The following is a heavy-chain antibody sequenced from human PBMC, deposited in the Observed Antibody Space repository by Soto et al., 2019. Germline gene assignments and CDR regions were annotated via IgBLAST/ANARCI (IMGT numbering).Heavy chain of an antibody. CDR2: TRSKAHSYAT. J-gene: IGHJ4*02. CDR1: GFSFSDSA. V-gene: IGHV3-73*02. Sequence: EVQLVESGGGLVQPGGSLKLSCAASGFSFSDSAIHWVRQASGKGLEWVGRTRSKAHSYATAFAASVKGRFTISRDDSKKTVYPQMHSLKAEDTAVYYCTRHTVYYWGQGTLVTVSS. CDR3: TRHTVYY. D-gene: IGHD4-4*01.